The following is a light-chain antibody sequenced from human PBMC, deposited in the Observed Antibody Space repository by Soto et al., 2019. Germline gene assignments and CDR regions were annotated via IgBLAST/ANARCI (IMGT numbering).Light chain of an antibody. CDR1: SGHSSYA. CDR3: QTGGTGIL. Sequence: QLVLTQSPSASASLGASVKLTCTLSSGHSSYAIAWHQQQPEKGPRYLMKLNSDGSHSKGDGIPNRFSGSSSGAERYLTISSLQSEGEADYYCQTGGTGILFGGGTKLTVL. V-gene: IGLV4-69*01. J-gene: IGLJ2*01. CDR2: LNSDGSH.